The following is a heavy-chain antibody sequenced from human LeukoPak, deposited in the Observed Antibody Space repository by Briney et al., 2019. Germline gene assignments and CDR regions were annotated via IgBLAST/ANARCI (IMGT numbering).Heavy chain of an antibody. V-gene: IGHV4-34*01. D-gene: IGHD4-17*01. J-gene: IGHJ3*02. Sequence: PSETLSLTCAVYGGSFSGYYWSWIRQPPGKGLEWIGEINHSGSTNYNPSLKSRVTISVDTSKNQFSLKLSSVTAADTAVYYCARRLRKTFDAFDIWGQGTMVTVSS. CDR3: ARRLRKTFDAFDI. CDR1: GGSFSGYY. CDR2: INHSGST.